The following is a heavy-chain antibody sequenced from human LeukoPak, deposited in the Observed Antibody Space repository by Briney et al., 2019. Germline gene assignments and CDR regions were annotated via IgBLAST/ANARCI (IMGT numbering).Heavy chain of an antibody. V-gene: IGHV3-64*01. D-gene: IGHD3-10*01. Sequence: GGSLRLSCAASGFTFSSYAMHWVRQAPGKGLEYVSAISSNGGSTYYANSVKGRFTISRDNSKNTLYLQMGSLRAEDMAVYYCARAMVRGSTTLGDAFDIWGLGTMVTVSS. CDR2: ISSNGGST. CDR3: ARAMVRGSTTLGDAFDI. CDR1: GFTFSSYA. J-gene: IGHJ3*02.